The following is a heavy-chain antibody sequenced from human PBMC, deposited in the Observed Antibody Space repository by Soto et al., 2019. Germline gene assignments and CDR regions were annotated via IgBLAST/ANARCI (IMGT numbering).Heavy chain of an antibody. Sequence: SEFLSLTCAAYGGTFGVSDRTWIRKPTEKGLVSIVEINHSGSTNYNPSLKSRVTITVDTSKNQFSLKLSSVTAAYTAVYYCASRLAGYSYGYANYYYSGMDVWRKGTTVIGYS. J-gene: IGHJ6*04. D-gene: IGHD5-18*01. CDR2: INHSGST. CDR1: GGTFGVSD. CDR3: ASRLAGYSYGYANYYYSGMDV. V-gene: IGHV4-34*01.